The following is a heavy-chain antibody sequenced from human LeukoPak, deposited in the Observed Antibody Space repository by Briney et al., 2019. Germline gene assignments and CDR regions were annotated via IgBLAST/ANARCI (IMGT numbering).Heavy chain of an antibody. Sequence: GSLRLSCAASGFTFSGFRMNWIRQPPGKGLEWIGEINHSGSTNYNPSLKSRVTISVDTSKNQFSLKLSSVAAADTPVYYCARISKSAGLWFGDPYYFDYWGQGTLVTVSS. CDR1: GFTFSGFR. D-gene: IGHD3-10*01. J-gene: IGHJ4*02. V-gene: IGHV4-34*01. CDR3: ARISKSAGLWFGDPYYFDY. CDR2: INHSGST.